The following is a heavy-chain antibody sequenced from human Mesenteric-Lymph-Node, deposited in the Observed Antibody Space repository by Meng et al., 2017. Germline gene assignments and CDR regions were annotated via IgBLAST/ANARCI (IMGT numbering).Heavy chain of an antibody. CDR2: INSDGSST. J-gene: IGHJ4*02. D-gene: IGHD6-19*01. CDR1: GFTFSSYW. Sequence: VQLVESGGALFQLGGSLRLSCAGSGFTFSSYWMHWVRQAPGKGLVWVSRINSDGSSTSYADSVKGRFTISRDNAKNTLYLQMNSLRAEDTAVYYCASHSSGWYSLDYWGQGTLVTVSS. CDR3: ASHSSGWYSLDY. V-gene: IGHV3-74*01.